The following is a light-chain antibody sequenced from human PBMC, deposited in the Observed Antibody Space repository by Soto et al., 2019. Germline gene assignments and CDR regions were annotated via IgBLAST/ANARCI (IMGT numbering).Light chain of an antibody. V-gene: IGKV3-20*01. Sequence: EIVLTQSPGTLSLSPGERATLSCRASQSVSSSYLAWYQQKPGQAPRLLIYGASSRATGIPDRFSGSGSGTDFTLTISRLEPEDFAVYYCQQYGSSLEPYTFGQGTKLEIK. CDR3: QQYGSSLEPYT. CDR2: GAS. CDR1: QSVSSSY. J-gene: IGKJ2*01.